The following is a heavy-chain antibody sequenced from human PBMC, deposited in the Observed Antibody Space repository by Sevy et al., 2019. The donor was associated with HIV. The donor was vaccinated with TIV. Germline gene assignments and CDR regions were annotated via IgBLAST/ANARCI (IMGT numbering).Heavy chain of an antibody. CDR1: GDSVSSNSAA. J-gene: IGHJ6*02. D-gene: IGHD2-8*01. CDR2: TYYRSMWYY. Sequence: QSQTLSLTCAISGDSVSSNSAAWNWIRQSPSRGLEWLGWTYYRSMWYYDYAGSVKSRISINPDTSKIQFSLQLNSVTPEDTAVYYCARRKDNAMDVWGQGTTVTVSS. V-gene: IGHV6-1*01. CDR3: ARRKDNAMDV.